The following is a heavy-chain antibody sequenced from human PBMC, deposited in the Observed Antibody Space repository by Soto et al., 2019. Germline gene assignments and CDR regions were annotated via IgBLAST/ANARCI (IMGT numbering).Heavy chain of an antibody. CDR3: ARQGRIAAAALDY. J-gene: IGHJ4*02. CDR2: IYPGDSDT. D-gene: IGHD6-13*01. V-gene: IGHV5-51*01. Sequence: RGESLKISCKGSGYSFTSYWIGWMRQMPGKGLEWMGIIYPGDSDTRYSPSFQGQVTISADKSISTAYLQWSSLKASDTAMYYCARQGRIAAAALDYWGQGTLVTVSS. CDR1: GYSFTSYW.